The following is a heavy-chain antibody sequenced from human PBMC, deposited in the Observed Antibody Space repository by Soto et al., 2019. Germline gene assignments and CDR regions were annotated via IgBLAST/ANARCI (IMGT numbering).Heavy chain of an antibody. Sequence: GWSLRLSCAASGFTFSDYYMSWIRQAPGKGLEWVSYISSSGSTIYYADSVKGRFTISRDNAKNSLYLQMNSLRAEDTAVYYCARETIAAAGQRDAFDIWGQGTMVTVSS. CDR2: ISSSGSTI. D-gene: IGHD6-13*01. J-gene: IGHJ3*02. V-gene: IGHV3-11*01. CDR3: ARETIAAAGQRDAFDI. CDR1: GFTFSDYY.